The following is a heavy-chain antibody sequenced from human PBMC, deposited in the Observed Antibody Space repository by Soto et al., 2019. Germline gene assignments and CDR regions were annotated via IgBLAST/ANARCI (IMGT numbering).Heavy chain of an antibody. J-gene: IGHJ5*02. V-gene: IGHV3-23*01. CDR3: AKNQGVELVPLATVDWFDP. Sequence: SLRLSCAASGFIFENFGMSWVRQAPGKGLEWISSISGSGFKKYYADSVKGRSTISRDNSKSTVYLELNNLSAEDTAVYHCAKNQGVELVPLATVDWFDPWGQGSVVIVSS. CDR1: GFIFENFG. CDR2: ISGSGFKK. D-gene: IGHD1-26*01.